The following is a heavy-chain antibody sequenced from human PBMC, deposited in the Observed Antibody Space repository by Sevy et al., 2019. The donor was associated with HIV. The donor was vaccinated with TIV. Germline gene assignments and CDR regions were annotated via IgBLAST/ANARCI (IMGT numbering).Heavy chain of an antibody. Sequence: ASVKVSYKASGYTFTAYYIHWVRQAPGQGLEYMGWINPNSGDTNYAQNFQGRVTMTSDTSISTVYMDLNRLRSDDTAVYYCARVPTIFTEVNWFDPWGQGTLVTVSS. D-gene: IGHD3-3*01. V-gene: IGHV1-2*02. CDR3: ARVPTIFTEVNWFDP. CDR1: GYTFTAYY. CDR2: INPNSGDT. J-gene: IGHJ5*02.